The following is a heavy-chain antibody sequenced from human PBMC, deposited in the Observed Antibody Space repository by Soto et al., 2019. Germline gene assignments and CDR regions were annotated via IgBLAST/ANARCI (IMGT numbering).Heavy chain of an antibody. CDR2: IKPDGSET. J-gene: IGHJ4*02. CDR1: GLTFSVHW. Sequence: GGSLRLSSAASGLTFSVHWMAWVRQTPGEGLQWVAAIKPDGSETFYVDSVKGRFTISRDNARNSLFLQMDSLRAEDTAVYYCTSRPSGMTYHAVFDFWGQGTLVTVSS. CDR3: TSRPSGMTYHAVFDF. V-gene: IGHV3-7*03. D-gene: IGHD2-21*02.